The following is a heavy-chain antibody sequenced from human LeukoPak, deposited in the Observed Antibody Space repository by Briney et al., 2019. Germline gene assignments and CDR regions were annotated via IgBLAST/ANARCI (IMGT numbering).Heavy chain of an antibody. CDR3: ARVTGSIDY. D-gene: IGHD1-26*01. CDR1: GYAFTSYD. V-gene: IGHV1-8*01. CDR2: MNPKSGNT. Sequence: ASVKVSCKASGYAFTSYDINWVRQATGQGLEWMGWMNPKSGNTGYAQKFQGRITMTRDTSISTAYMELGSLRSEDTAVYYCARVTGSIDYWGQGTLVTVSS. J-gene: IGHJ4*02.